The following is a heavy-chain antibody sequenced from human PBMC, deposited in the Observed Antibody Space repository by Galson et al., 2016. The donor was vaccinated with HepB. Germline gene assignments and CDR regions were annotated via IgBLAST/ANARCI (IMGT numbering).Heavy chain of an antibody. Sequence: SETLSLTCTVSGGSISGFYWNWIRQPPGKGLEWIGYSSRYNPSLKNRATISIDTSKNQVSLNLNSVTAADTAVYYCARLEGVGPSSEQNAFDIWGQGTMVTVSS. J-gene: IGHJ3*02. CDR3: ARLEGVGPSSEQNAFDI. CDR1: GGSISGFY. CDR2: SSR. D-gene: IGHD1-26*01. V-gene: IGHV4-4*08.